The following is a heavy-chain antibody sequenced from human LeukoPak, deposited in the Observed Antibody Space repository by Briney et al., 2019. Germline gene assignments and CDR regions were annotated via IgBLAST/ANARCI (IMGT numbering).Heavy chain of an antibody. Sequence: PGGSLRLSCAASGVTLSDHHMDWVRQAPGKGLEWVGRTRDKARGYTTEYAASVKGRVTISRDDSKTLVYLQMNSLRTEDTAVYFCARDGAEGDNSAFDMWGQGTVVTVSS. J-gene: IGHJ3*02. CDR2: TRDKARGYTT. V-gene: IGHV3-72*01. CDR3: ARDGAEGDNSAFDM. D-gene: IGHD3-22*01. CDR1: GVTLSDHH.